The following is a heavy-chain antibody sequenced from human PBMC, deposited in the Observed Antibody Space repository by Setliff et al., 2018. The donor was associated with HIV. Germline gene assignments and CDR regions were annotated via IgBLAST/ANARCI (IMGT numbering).Heavy chain of an antibody. J-gene: IGHJ3*01. D-gene: IGHD3-10*01. CDR1: GFTLSDYY. CDR3: ARDSVRGASWYPGGFDV. V-gene: IGHV3-11*04. Sequence: PSETLRLSCAVSGFTLSDYYMDWVRQAPGKGLEWVAYISGSGTRTFYLDSVKGRFSISRDDARNSLYLQMNNLRAEDTAVYYCARDSVRGASWYPGGFDVWGQGAMVTVSS. CDR2: ISGSGTRT.